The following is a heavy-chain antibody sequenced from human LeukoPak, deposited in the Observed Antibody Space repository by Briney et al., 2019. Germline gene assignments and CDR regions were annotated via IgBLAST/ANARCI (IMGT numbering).Heavy chain of an antibody. CDR2: INHSGST. CDR3: AKSNAFDI. Sequence: SETLSLTCAVYGGSFSGYYWSWIRQPPGKGLEWIGEINHSGSTNYNPSLKSRVTISVDTSKNQFSLKLSSVTAADTAVYYCAKSNAFDIWGQGTMVTASS. J-gene: IGHJ3*02. V-gene: IGHV4-34*01. CDR1: GGSFSGYY.